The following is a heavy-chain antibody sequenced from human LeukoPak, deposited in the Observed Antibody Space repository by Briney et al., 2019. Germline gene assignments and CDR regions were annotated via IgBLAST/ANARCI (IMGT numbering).Heavy chain of an antibody. CDR3: ARVITVRGVIFDY. Sequence: SETLSLTCTVSGGSISSSSYYWGWIRQPPGKGLEWIGSTYYSGSTNYNPSLKSRVTISVDTSKNQFSLTLNSVTAADTAVYYCARVITVRGVIFDYWGQGTLVTVSS. CDR2: TYYSGST. D-gene: IGHD3-16*01. CDR1: GGSISSSSYY. V-gene: IGHV4-39*07. J-gene: IGHJ4*02.